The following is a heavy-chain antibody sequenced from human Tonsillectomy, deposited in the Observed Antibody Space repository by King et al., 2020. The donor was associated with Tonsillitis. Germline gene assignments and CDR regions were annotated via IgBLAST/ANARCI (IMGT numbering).Heavy chain of an antibody. CDR1: GFTFSNYA. CDR3: AKAPPERADYYGSGSLAHCDS. J-gene: IGHJ4*02. V-gene: IGHV3-23*04. Sequence: VQLVESGGGLAQPGGSLRLSCAAPGFTFSNYAMTWVRQAPGKGLEWVSLISGSGDRTYYADSVQGRFTISRDNSKNTLYLQMNSLRAEDTAVYYCAKAPPERADYYGSGSLAHCDSWGQGTLVTVSS. CDR2: ISGSGDRT. D-gene: IGHD3-10*01.